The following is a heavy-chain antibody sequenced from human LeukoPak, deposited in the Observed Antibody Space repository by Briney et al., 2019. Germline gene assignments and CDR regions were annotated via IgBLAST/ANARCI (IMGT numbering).Heavy chain of an antibody. CDR3: AKEPSYCTNGVCYSRVFDR. D-gene: IGHD2-8*01. CDR2: ISGSGDGT. Sequence: GGSLRLSCAVSGITLSNYGMSWVRQAPGKGLEWVSAISGSGDGTYYADSVKGRFTISRDNSKNTLYLQMSGLRAEDTAVYYCAKEPSYCTNGVCYSRVFDRWGQGTLVTVSS. J-gene: IGHJ5*02. V-gene: IGHV3-23*01. CDR1: GITLSNYG.